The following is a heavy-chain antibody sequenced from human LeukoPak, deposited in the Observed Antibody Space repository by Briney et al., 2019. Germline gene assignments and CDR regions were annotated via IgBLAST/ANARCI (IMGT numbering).Heavy chain of an antibody. CDR1: GFTVSSNY. Sequence: LPGGSLRLSCAASGFTVSSNYMSWVRQAPGKGLEWVSVIYSGGSTYYADSVKGRFTISRDNSKNTLYLQMNSLRAEDTAVYYCARCGYYDILTGYRVYYYYYMDVWGKGTTVTVSS. CDR2: IYSGGST. CDR3: ARCGYYDILTGYRVYYYYYMDV. V-gene: IGHV3-53*01. D-gene: IGHD3-9*01. J-gene: IGHJ6*03.